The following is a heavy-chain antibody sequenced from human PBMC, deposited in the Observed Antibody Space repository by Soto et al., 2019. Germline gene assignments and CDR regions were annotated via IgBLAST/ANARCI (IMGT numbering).Heavy chain of an antibody. CDR3: AGRGSESYYDY. CDR2: ISGSGGST. D-gene: IGHD6-19*01. CDR1: GFTFSSYA. Sequence: EVQLLESGGGLVQPGGSLRLSCAASGFTFSSYAMRWVRQAPGKGLEWVSAISGSGGSTYYADSVKGRFTISRDNCKNPVYLKMNSLSGEGTAVYYCAGRGSESYYDYWGQGTLVTVSS. V-gene: IGHV3-23*01. J-gene: IGHJ4*02.